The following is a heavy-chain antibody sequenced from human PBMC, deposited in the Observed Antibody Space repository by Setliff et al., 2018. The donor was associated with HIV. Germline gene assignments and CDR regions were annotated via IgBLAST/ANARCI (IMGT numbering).Heavy chain of an antibody. Sequence: ASVKVSCKASGFNFTNYYIHWVRQAPGEGLEWVGVINASGDKTNYAQKFQGRLIITKDTSASTAYLQLSALRSEDTAVFYCAIGGGDGHPTWVYWGLGTLVTVSS. CDR1: GFNFTNYY. D-gene: IGHD3-16*01. CDR3: AIGGGDGHPTWVY. J-gene: IGHJ4*02. CDR2: INASGDKT. V-gene: IGHV1-46*03.